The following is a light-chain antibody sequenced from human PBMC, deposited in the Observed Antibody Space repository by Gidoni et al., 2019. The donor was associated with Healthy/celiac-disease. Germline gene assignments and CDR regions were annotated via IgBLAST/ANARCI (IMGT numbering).Light chain of an antibody. CDR1: QGIRND. Sequence: AIQMTQSPSSLSASVGDRVTITCRASQGIRNDLGWYQQKPGKAPKLLIYAASSLQSGVPSRFSGSGSGTDVNLTISSLQPEDFATYYCLQDYNYPRTFGQGTKVEIK. CDR2: AAS. J-gene: IGKJ1*01. V-gene: IGKV1-6*01. CDR3: LQDYNYPRT.